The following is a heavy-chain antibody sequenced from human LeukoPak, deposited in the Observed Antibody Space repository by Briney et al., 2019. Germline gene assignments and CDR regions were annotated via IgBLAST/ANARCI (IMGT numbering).Heavy chain of an antibody. Sequence: GGSLRLSCAASGFTVSSNYTSWVRQAPGKGLEWVGRTRNKANSYTTEYAASVKGRFTISRDDSKNSLYLQMNSLKTEDTAVYYCARGLKGYCSSTSCYRVGHYFDYWGQGTLVTVSS. CDR1: GFTVSSNY. CDR3: ARGLKGYCSSTSCYRVGHYFDY. D-gene: IGHD2-2*02. J-gene: IGHJ4*02. CDR2: TRNKANSYTT. V-gene: IGHV3-72*01.